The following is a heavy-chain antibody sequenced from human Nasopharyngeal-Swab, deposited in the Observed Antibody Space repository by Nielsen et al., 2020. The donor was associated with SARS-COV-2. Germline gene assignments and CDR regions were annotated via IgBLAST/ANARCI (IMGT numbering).Heavy chain of an antibody. Sequence: ASVKVSCKASGYTFTTYDITWVRQAPGQGLKWMGWSSPTNGNTNYALNFQGRVTMTADTSTNTAYMELRSLRYDDTAVYYCARDPGAATLDYWGQGSLVTVSS. CDR2: SSPTNGNT. D-gene: IGHD3-10*01. J-gene: IGHJ4*02. V-gene: IGHV1-18*04. CDR1: GYTFTTYD. CDR3: ARDPGAATLDY.